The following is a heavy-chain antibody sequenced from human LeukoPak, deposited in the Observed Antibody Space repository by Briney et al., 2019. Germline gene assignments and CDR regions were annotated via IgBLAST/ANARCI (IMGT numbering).Heavy chain of an antibody. V-gene: IGHV1-69*05. CDR3: ARDRRITIFGVVPYYYYYMDV. J-gene: IGHJ6*03. D-gene: IGHD3-3*01. CDR2: IIPIFGTA. Sequence: ASVKVSCKASGGTFSSYAISWVRQAPGQGLEWMGGIIPIFGTANYAQKFQGRVTITTDESTSTAYMELSSLRSEETAVYYCARDRRITIFGVVPYYYYYMDVWGKGTTVTVSS. CDR1: GGTFSSYA.